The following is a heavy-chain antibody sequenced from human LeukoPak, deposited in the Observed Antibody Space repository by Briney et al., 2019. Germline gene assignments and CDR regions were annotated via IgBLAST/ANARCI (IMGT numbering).Heavy chain of an antibody. CDR2: VKSRSAGETT. J-gene: IGHJ4*02. CDR1: GFSISNDW. D-gene: IGHD3-10*01. Sequence: GGSLRLSCAASGFSISNDWMSWVRQAPGKGLEWVARVKSRSAGETTDYAAPVIGRFTISRDDSKNTLYLQMNSLKTEDTAVYYCTLIQGWGSGSYYRDFWGQGTLVTVSS. CDR3: TLIQGWGSGSYYRDF. V-gene: IGHV3-15*01.